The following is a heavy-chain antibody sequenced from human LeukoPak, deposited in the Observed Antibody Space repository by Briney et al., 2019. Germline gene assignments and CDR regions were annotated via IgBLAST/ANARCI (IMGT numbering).Heavy chain of an antibody. V-gene: IGHV3-21*06. CDR1: GFTFSDHS. D-gene: IGHD3-9*01. Sequence: PGGSLRLSCAVSGFTFSDHSMNWVRQAPGKGPEWVSFISSTGNYIYYADSVKGRSTISRDNGKNLVYLQMESLRVEDTAIYYCARDLTGTSFDYWGQGTRVTVSS. CDR2: ISSTGNYI. J-gene: IGHJ4*02. CDR3: ARDLTGTSFDY.